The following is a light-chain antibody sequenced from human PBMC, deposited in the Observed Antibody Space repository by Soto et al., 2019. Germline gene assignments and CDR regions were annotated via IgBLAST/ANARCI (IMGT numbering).Light chain of an antibody. V-gene: IGKV3-11*01. CDR1: QSVSSY. CDR2: DAS. J-gene: IGKJ5*01. Sequence: EIVLTQSPATLSLSPGERATLSCRASQSVSSYLAWYQQKPGQAPRLLLYDASNRATGIPARFSGSGSGTDFALTISSLEPEDVAVYYCQQRSNWPPPITFGQGTRLEIK. CDR3: QQRSNWPPPIT.